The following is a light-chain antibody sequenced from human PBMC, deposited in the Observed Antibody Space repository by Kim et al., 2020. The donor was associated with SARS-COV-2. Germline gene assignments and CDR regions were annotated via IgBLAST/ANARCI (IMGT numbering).Light chain of an antibody. V-gene: IGKV1-33*01. J-gene: IGKJ2*01. CDR1: LDITKY. CDR2: GAS. CDR3: QQYDNLPYT. Sequence: DIQMTQSPSSLSASVGDRVNITCQASLDITKYLNWYQQKPGKAPKLLIYGASNLETGVPSRFSGSGSGTDFTFTISTLQPEDIATYYCQQYDNLPYTFGQGTKLEI.